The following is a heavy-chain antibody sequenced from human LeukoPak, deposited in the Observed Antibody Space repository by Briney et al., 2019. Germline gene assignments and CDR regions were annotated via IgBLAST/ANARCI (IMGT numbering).Heavy chain of an antibody. CDR3: ARGAGNYYFYGMDV. J-gene: IGHJ6*02. V-gene: IGHV4-59*02. CDR1: GGSVSSYC. Sequence: SETLSLTCTVSGGSVSSYCWSWIRQPPGKGLEWIGYFYYSGSTNYNPSLKSRVTVSVDTSKNQFSLKLSSVTAADTAVYYCARGAGNYYFYGMDVWGQGTTVTVSS. CDR2: FYYSGST.